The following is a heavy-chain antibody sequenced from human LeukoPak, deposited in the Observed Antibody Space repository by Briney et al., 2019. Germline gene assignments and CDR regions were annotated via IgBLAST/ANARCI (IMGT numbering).Heavy chain of an antibody. D-gene: IGHD3-22*01. Sequence: SVKVSCKASGGTFSSYAISWVRQAPGQGLEWMGRIIPILGIANYAQKFQGRVTITADKSTSTAYMELSSLRSEDTAVYYCARGGGSSGYVDYWGQGTLVTVSS. V-gene: IGHV1-69*04. J-gene: IGHJ4*02. CDR2: IIPILGIA. CDR1: GGTFSSYA. CDR3: ARGGGSSGYVDY.